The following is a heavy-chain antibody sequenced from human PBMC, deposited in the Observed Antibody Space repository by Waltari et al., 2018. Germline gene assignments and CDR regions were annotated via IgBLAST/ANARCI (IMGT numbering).Heavy chain of an antibody. V-gene: IGHV4-59*11. D-gene: IGHD2-2*01. CDR1: NGYLNNHY. J-gene: IGHJ5*01. CDR3: AREGSLYSSTGGWIGP. Sequence: QVQLQESGPGLVKPSETLSLTRTVSNGYLNNHYWSWIRQPPGKRMEWIGWIKQITGDTNYNPSLESRVIISSDISKNQFSLKLTSVTAADTAIYYCAREGSLYSSTGGWIGPWGQGMLVTVSS. CDR2: IKQITGDT.